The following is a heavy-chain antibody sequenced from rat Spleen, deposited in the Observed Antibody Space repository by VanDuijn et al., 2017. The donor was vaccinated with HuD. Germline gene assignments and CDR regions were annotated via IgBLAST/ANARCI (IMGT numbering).Heavy chain of an antibody. V-gene: IGHV5-22*01. J-gene: IGHJ2*01. CDR2: ISYEGSDT. Sequence: EVQLVESGGGLVQPGRSMKLSCAASGFTFSSFPMAWVRQAPTKGLEWVASISYEGSDTYYGDSVKGRFTISRDNAKSTLSLQMDSLRSEDTATYYCARRHYGYTDYFDYWGQGVMVTVSS. CDR1: GFTFSSFP. CDR3: ARRHYGYTDYFDY. D-gene: IGHD1-9*01.